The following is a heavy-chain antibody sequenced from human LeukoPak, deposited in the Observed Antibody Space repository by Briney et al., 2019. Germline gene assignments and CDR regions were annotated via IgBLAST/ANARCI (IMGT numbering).Heavy chain of an antibody. CDR1: GGSISSTTYY. CDR3: AREDAEGGFDY. D-gene: IGHD2-15*01. CDR2: IYHSGST. J-gene: IGHJ4*02. Sequence: SETLSLTCTVSGGSISSTTYYWAWIRQPPGKGLEWIGSIYHSGSTYYNPSLKSRVTISVDTSKNQFSLKLSSVTAADTAVYYCAREDAEGGFDYWGQGTLVTVSS. V-gene: IGHV4-39*07.